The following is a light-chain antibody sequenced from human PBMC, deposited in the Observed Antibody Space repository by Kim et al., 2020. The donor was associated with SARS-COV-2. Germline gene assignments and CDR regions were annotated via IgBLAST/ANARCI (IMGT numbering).Light chain of an antibody. J-gene: IGKJ1*01. V-gene: IGKV3-20*01. CDR3: QQYGTSPRT. CDR1: QSISYNY. Sequence: EIVLTQSPGALSLSPGERATLSCRASQSISYNYLAWYHQKPGQAPRLLIYGASSRATGIPDRFSASGSGTDFTLTISSLEPEDFAVYYCQQYGTSPRTFGQGTKVDIK. CDR2: GAS.